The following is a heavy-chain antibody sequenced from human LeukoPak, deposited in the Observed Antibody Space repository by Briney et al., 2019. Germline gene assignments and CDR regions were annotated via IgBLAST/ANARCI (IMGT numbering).Heavy chain of an antibody. Sequence: SETLSLTCAVYGGSFSGYYWSWIRQPPGKGLEWIGEINHSGSTNYNPSLKGRVTISVDTSKNQFSLKLSSVTAADTAVYYCARADGDYVDWFDPWGRGTLVTVSS. CDR1: GGSFSGYY. J-gene: IGHJ5*02. V-gene: IGHV4-34*01. CDR2: INHSGST. D-gene: IGHD4-17*01. CDR3: ARADGDYVDWFDP.